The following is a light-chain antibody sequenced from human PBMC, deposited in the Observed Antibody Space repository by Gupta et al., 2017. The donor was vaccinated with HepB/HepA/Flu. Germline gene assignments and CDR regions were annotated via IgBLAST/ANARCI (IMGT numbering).Light chain of an antibody. V-gene: IGLV5-45*02. CDR3: MIWHHSADF. CDR1: SDINVGAYR. Sequence: QAVLTQPSSLSASLGTSASLTCTLRSDINVGAYRIYWYQQKPGSRPQYLLMYKADAEKQQGSGVNSRLSGSKDSSANAGVLLIYGLQSEEEADYYCMIWHHSADFFGTLTLVTV. CDR2: YKADAEK. J-gene: IGLJ1*01.